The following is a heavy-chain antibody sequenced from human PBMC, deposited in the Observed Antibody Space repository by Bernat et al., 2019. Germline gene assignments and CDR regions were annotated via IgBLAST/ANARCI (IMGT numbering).Heavy chain of an antibody. CDR2: VSYDGNNK. Sequence: QVQLVESGGGVVQPGRSLRLSCAASGFTFSSYVMHWVRQAPDKGLEWVAVVSYDGNNKYYADSGRGRFSISRDNSKNPLYLQMNSLRAEDTAVYYCATEGERMTTSSAFDIWGQGTVVTVSS. V-gene: IGHV3-30*01. CDR1: GFTFSSYV. D-gene: IGHD4-11*01. J-gene: IGHJ3*02. CDR3: ATEGERMTTSSAFDI.